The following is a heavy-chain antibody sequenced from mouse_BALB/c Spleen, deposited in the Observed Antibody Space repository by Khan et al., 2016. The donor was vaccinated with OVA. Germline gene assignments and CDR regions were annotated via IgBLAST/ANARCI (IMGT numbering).Heavy chain of an antibody. CDR3: VNPNWFAY. J-gene: IGHJ3*01. CDR2: IDPESGNI. Sequence: VQLQQSGAELVKPGASVKLSCTASGFNIKDTYMHWVKQRHEKGLEWIGSIDPESGNIKYDPKFKGKATITVDTSSNTAYLQLSSLTSEDTAVYYCVNPNWFAYWGQGTLVTVSA. V-gene: IGHV14-3*02. CDR1: GFNIKDTY.